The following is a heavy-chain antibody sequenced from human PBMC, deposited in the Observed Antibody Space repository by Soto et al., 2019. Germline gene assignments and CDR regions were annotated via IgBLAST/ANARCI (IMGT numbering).Heavy chain of an antibody. V-gene: IGHV4-59*01. CDR2: IYYSGST. J-gene: IGHJ4*02. CDR1: GGSISSYY. Sequence: SETLSLTCTVSGGSISSYYWSWIRQPPGKGLEWIGYIYYSGSTNYNPSLKSRVTISVDTSKNQFSLKLSSVTAADTAVYYCGTARVPYYFDYWGQGTLVTSP. CDR3: GTARVPYYFDY.